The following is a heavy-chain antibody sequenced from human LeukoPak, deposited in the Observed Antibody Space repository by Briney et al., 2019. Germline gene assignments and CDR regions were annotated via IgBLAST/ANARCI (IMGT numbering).Heavy chain of an antibody. J-gene: IGHJ4*02. CDR1: GGAFSGYY. D-gene: IGHD6-19*01. CDR2: INHSGST. Sequence: SESLSLTCAVYGGAFSGYYWSWIRQPPGKGLEWIGEINHSGSTNYNPSLKSRVTISVDTSKNQFSLKLSPVTAADTAVYYCARRVSGWLYFDYWGQGTLVTVSS. V-gene: IGHV4-34*01. CDR3: ARRVSGWLYFDY.